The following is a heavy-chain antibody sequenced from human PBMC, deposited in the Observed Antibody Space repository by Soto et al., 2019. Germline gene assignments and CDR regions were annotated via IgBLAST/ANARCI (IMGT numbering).Heavy chain of an antibody. CDR3: ARDSPPVDY. CDR1: GYTFTSYA. Sequence: VKVSCKASGYTFTSYAISWVRQAPGQGLEWMGWISAYNGNTKYVQKLQGRVTMTTDTSTSTAYMELRSLRSDDTAVYYCARDSPPVDYWGQGTLVTVSS. V-gene: IGHV1-18*01. CDR2: ISAYNGNT. J-gene: IGHJ4*02.